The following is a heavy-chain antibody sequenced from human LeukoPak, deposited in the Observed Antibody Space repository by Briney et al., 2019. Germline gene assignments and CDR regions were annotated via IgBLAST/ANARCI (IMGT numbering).Heavy chain of an antibody. D-gene: IGHD3-22*01. J-gene: IGHJ4*02. V-gene: IGHV4-59*01. CDR3: ARDRGSIDSSGYHFDY. CDR2: IYYSGST. Sequence: PSETLSLTCTVSGGSISSYYWSWIRQPPGKGLEWIRYIYYSGSTNYNPSLKSRVTISVDTSKNQFSLKLSSVTAADTAVYYCARDRGSIDSSGYHFDYWGQGTLVTVSS. CDR1: GGSISSYY.